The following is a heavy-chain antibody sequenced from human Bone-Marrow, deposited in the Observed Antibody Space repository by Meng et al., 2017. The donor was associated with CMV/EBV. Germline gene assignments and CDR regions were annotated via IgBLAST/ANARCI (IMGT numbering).Heavy chain of an antibody. J-gene: IGHJ4*02. CDR2: IKQDGSEK. Sequence: GGSLRLSCEASGFTFSSYWMSWVRQAPGKGLEWVANIKQDGSEKYYVDSVKGRFTISRDNAKNSLYLQMNSLRAEDTAVDYCAKDSRLVRSLEWLPPLDYWGQGTLVTVSS. V-gene: IGHV3-7*01. CDR3: AKDSRLVRSLEWLPPLDY. D-gene: IGHD3-3*01. CDR1: GFTFSSYW.